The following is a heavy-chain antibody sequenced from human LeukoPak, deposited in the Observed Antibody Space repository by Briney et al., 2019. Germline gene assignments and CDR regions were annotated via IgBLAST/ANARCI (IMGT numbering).Heavy chain of an antibody. CDR3: ARPHRAAKTYDAFDI. CDR1: GFTFSSYA. Sequence: GRSLRLSCAASGFTFSSYAMHWVRQAPGKGLEWVAVISYDGSNKYYADSVKGRFTISRDNSKNTLYLQMNSLRAEDTAVYYCARPHRAAKTYDAFDIWGQGTMVTVSS. V-gene: IGHV3-30-3*01. CDR2: ISYDGSNK. J-gene: IGHJ3*02. D-gene: IGHD5-18*01.